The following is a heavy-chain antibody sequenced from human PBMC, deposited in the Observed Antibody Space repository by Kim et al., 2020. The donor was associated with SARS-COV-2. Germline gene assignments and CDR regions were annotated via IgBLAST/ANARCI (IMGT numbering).Heavy chain of an antibody. CDR1: GFTFSSYD. Sequence: GSLRLSCAASGFTFSSYDMHWVRQPTGKGLEWVSAIGTAGDTYYPGSVKGRFTISRENAKNSLYLQMNSLRAGDTAVYYCARADYGDNYYYYYGMDVWGQGTTVTVSS. CDR3: ARADYGDNYYYYYGMDV. D-gene: IGHD4-17*01. CDR2: IGTAGDT. J-gene: IGHJ6*02. V-gene: IGHV3-13*01.